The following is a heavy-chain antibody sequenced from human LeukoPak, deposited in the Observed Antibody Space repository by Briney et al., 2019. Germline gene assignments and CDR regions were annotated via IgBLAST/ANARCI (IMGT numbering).Heavy chain of an antibody. CDR3: ARERQWLTHAFDI. V-gene: IGHV3-74*01. CDR1: GFAFSTYT. Sequence: GGSLRLSCAASGFAFSTYTIHWVRQVPGKGLMWVSRINNDGRSTTYADSVKGRFTISRDNAKNTLYLQMNSLRAEDTAVYYCARERQWLTHAFDIWGQGTMVTVSS. D-gene: IGHD6-19*01. CDR2: INNDGRST. J-gene: IGHJ3*02.